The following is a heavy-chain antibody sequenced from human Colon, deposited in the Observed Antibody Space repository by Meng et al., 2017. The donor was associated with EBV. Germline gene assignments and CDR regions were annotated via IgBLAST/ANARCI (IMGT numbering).Heavy chain of an antibody. Sequence: QLQLQESGPGLVKPPEALSLTCTVSGGSISGSNYYWGWIRQPPGKGLEWIGSIYYNGSTYYNPSLKSRVTISVDKSKNQFSLNLSSVTAADTAVYYCARVGQWLPIDDWGQGTLVTVDS. CDR3: ARVGQWLPIDD. J-gene: IGHJ4*02. CDR1: GGSISGSNYY. V-gene: IGHV4-39*07. D-gene: IGHD6-19*01. CDR2: IYYNGST.